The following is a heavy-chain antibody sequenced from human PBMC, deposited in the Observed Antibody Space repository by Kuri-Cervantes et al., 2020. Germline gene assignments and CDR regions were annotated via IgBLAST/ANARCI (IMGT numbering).Heavy chain of an antibody. J-gene: IGHJ6*03. Sequence: GESLKISCTASGFTFGDYAMSWVRQAPGKGLEWVANIKQDGSEKYYVDSVKGRFTISRDNAKNSLYLQMNSLRAEDTAVYYCAREVLFYYYYYMDVWGKGTTVTVSS. V-gene: IGHV3-7*04. CDR2: IKQDGSEK. CDR1: GFTFGDYA. D-gene: IGHD2/OR15-2a*01. CDR3: AREVLFYYYYYMDV.